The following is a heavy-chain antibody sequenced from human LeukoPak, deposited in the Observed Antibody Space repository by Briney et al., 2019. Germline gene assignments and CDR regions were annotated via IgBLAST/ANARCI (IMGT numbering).Heavy chain of an antibody. CDR1: GGSITSFY. J-gene: IGHJ4*02. CDR2: IYYSGST. Sequence: SETLSLTCTVSGGSITSFYWSWIRQSPGKGLEWIGYIYYSGSTNYNPSLTSRVTISVDTAKSHFSLKLSSVTAADRAVYFCARGGYYFDSWGQGTLVSVSS. D-gene: IGHD3-16*01. V-gene: IGHV4-59*01. CDR3: ARGGYYFDS.